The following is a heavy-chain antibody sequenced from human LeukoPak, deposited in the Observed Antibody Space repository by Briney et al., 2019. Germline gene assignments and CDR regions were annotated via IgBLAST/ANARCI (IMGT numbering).Heavy chain of an antibody. Sequence: GGSLRLSCAASGFTFSSYSMNWVRQAPGKGLEWMGGFDPEDGETIYAQKFQGRVTMTEDTSTDTAYMELSSLRSEDTAVYYCATVYSKLSYNWFDPWGQGTLVTVSS. CDR2: FDPEDGET. J-gene: IGHJ5*02. CDR1: GFTFSSYS. D-gene: IGHD1-26*01. CDR3: ATVYSKLSYNWFDP. V-gene: IGHV1-24*01.